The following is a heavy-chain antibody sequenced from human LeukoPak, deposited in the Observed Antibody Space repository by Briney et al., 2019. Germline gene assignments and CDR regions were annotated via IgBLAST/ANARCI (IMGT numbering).Heavy chain of an antibody. V-gene: IGHV3-7*01. Sequence: GGSLRLSCAASGFTFSSYWMSWVRQAPGKGLEWVANIKQDGSEKYYVDSVKGRFTISRDNAKNSLYLQMNSLRAEDTAVYYCARDLNWNYPNWFDPWGQGTLVTVSS. CDR3: ARDLNWNYPNWFDP. D-gene: IGHD1-7*01. CDR2: IKQDGSEK. J-gene: IGHJ5*02. CDR1: GFTFSSYW.